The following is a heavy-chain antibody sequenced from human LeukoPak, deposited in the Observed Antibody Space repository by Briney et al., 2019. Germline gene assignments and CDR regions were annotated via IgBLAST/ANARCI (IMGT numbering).Heavy chain of an antibody. D-gene: IGHD1-26*01. V-gene: IGHV3-48*04. J-gene: IGHJ4*02. CDR1: GFTFSTYS. CDR2: ISSSSSTI. Sequence: GGSLRLSCAASGFTFSTYSMNWVRQAPGKGLEWVSYISSSSSTIYYADSVKGRFTISRDNAKNSLYLQMNSLRAEDTAVYYCARDRGGSYAMAYYFDYWGQGTLVTVSS. CDR3: ARDRGGSYAMAYYFDY.